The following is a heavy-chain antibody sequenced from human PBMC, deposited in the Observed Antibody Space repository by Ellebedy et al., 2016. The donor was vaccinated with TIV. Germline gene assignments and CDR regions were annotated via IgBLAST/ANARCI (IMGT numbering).Heavy chain of an antibody. D-gene: IGHD2-2*01. CDR3: ATGTDIVVVPPAMRRASYYYYGMDV. J-gene: IGHJ6*02. Sequence: AASVKVSCKVSGYTLTDLSMHWVRQAPGQGLEWMGGIDPEDGATTYAQKFQGRVTMTEDTSTDTAYMELSSLRSEDTAVYYCATGTDIVVVPPAMRRASYYYYGMDVWGQGTTVTVSS. V-gene: IGHV1-24*01. CDR2: IDPEDGAT. CDR1: GYTLTDLS.